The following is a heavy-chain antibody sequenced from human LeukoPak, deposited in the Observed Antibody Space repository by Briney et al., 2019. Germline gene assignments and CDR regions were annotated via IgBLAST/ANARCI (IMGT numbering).Heavy chain of an antibody. V-gene: IGHV1-69*13. D-gene: IGHD4-17*01. CDR2: IVPMFGTT. CDR1: GGSFSNYE. J-gene: IGHJ6*03. CDR3: ASPPPYAPASYYYYYMDV. Sequence: GASVKVSCKASGGSFSNYEINWVRQAPGQGLEWMGGIVPMFGTTNYAPKFKGRVTVTADESTSTAYMELSSLRSEDTAVYYCASPPPYAPASYYYYYMDVWGKGTTVTISS.